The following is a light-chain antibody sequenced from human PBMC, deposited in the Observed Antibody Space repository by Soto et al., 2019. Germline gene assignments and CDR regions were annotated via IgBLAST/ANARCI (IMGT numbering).Light chain of an antibody. Sequence: EIVLTQSPGTLSLSPGERATLSCRASQRVSSSFLAWYQQKPGQAPRLLIYGASSSATGVPGRFSGSGSGTEFTLSISSLQSEDFAVYYCQQYTNWPPNTFGQGTKVDIK. CDR1: QRVSSSF. CDR2: GAS. J-gene: IGKJ2*01. V-gene: IGKV3-20*01. CDR3: QQYTNWPPNT.